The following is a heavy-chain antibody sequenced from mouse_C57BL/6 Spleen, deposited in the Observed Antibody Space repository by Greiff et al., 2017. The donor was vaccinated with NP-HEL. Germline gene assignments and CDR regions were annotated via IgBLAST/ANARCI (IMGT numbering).Heavy chain of an antibody. D-gene: IGHD1-1*01. Sequence: EVKLMESGGDLVKPGGSLKLSCAASGFTFSSYGMSWVRQTPDKRLEWVATISSGGSYTYYPDSVKGRFTISRDNAKNTLYLQMSSLKSEDTAMYYCARHEDYYDYWGQGTTRTVSS. CDR1: GFTFSSYG. CDR2: ISSGGSYT. V-gene: IGHV5-6*01. J-gene: IGHJ2*01. CDR3: ARHEDYYDY.